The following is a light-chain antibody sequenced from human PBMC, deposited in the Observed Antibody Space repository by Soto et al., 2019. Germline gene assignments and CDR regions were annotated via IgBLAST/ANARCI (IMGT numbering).Light chain of an antibody. CDR2: KAS. CDR3: QQSNSYLIT. Sequence: MKHSPAALSSSLKGRLNITCQARQGISSWLAWYQPEPGKAPKLLIYKASSLESGVPSRFSGSGSGREFPLTISSLQADDFISYYCQQSNSYLITFGGGTKLDI. J-gene: IGKJ4*01. V-gene: IGKV1-5*03. CDR1: QGISSW.